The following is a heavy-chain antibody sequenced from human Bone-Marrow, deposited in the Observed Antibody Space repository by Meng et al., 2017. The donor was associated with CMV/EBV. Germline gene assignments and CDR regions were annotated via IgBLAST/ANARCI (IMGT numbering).Heavy chain of an antibody. CDR1: GFTFSSND. V-gene: IGHV3-13*01. CDR3: TRDPASSYYYYYGMDV. Sequence: GESLKISCAASGFTFSSNDMHWVRQTTGKGLEWVSAIGTAGDTYYPGSVKGRFTISRENAKNSFYLQMNSLRAGDTAVYYCTRDPASSYYYYYGMDVWGQGTTVTVSS. J-gene: IGHJ6*02. CDR2: IGTAGDT. D-gene: IGHD6-13*01.